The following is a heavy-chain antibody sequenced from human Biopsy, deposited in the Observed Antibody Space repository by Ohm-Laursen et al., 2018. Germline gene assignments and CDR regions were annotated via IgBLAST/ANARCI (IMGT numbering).Heavy chain of an antibody. D-gene: IGHD3-3*01. V-gene: IGHV1-69*17. J-gene: IGHJ4*02. CDR3: ATPFQYYDSWGGYPPFDH. Sequence: SSVKVSCKASGGTFSNYAISWVRQAPGEGLEWMGGIIAVSGLVNYAPKFQGRVSITADKSTTTAYMELSNLKSEDTAVYYCATPFQYYDSWGGYPPFDHWGQGTLVPSPQ. CDR1: GGTFSNYA. CDR2: IIAVSGLV.